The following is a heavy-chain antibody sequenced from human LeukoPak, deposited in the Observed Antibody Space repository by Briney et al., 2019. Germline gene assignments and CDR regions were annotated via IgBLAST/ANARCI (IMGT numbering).Heavy chain of an antibody. J-gene: IGHJ3*02. CDR1: GYTFTNHS. CDR2: IDTSTGNP. Sequence: ASVKVSCKASGYTFTNHSINWVRQAPGQGLQYMGWIDTSTGNPTYAQGFTGRFVFSLDTSVSTAYLQISSLKAEDTAVYYCARDVERWLQDDAFDIWGQGTMVTVSS. D-gene: IGHD5-24*01. CDR3: ARDVERWLQDDAFDI. V-gene: IGHV7-4-1*02.